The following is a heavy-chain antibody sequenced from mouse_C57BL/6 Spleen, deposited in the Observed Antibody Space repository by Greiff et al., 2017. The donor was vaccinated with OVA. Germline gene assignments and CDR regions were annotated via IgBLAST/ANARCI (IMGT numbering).Heavy chain of an antibody. J-gene: IGHJ3*01. D-gene: IGHD2-1*01. CDR1: GFNITDYY. CDR2: IDPEDGET. V-gene: IGHV14-2*01. CDR3: APYCNWAY. Sequence: EVQLQQPGAELVKPGASVKLSCKASGFNITDYYMHWVKQRTEQGLEWIGRIDPEDGETKSATKFTCTATIPADTSSNTAYLQLSGLTSEDTAVYYCAPYCNWAYWGQGTLVTVSA.